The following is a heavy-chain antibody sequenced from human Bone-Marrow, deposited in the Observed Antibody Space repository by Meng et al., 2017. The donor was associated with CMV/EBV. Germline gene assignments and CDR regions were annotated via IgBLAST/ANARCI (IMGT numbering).Heavy chain of an antibody. Sequence: SVKVSCKASGYTFTGYYMHWVRQAPGQGLEWMGGIHSSLGIPKLSKNFQGRVSITADELANTAYMELSSLTSEDTAVYYCATPWTVVTIWLFKSLDLWGPGTLVTVSS. D-gene: IGHD2-21*02. J-gene: IGHJ5*02. CDR3: ATPWTVVTIWLFKSLDL. CDR1: GYTFTGYY. V-gene: IGHV1-69*10. CDR2: IHSSLGIP.